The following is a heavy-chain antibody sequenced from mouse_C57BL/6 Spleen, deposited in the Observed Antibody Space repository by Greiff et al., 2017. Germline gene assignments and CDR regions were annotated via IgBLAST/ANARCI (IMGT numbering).Heavy chain of an antibody. V-gene: IGHV3-6*01. CDR3: ARDAELGRVFAY. CDR1: GYSITSGYY. D-gene: IGHD4-1*01. Sequence: EVQRVESGPGLVKPSQSLSLTCSVTGYSITSGYYWNWIRQFPGNKLEWMGYISYDGSNNYNPSLKNRISITRDTSKNQFFLKLNSVTTEDTATYYCARDAELGRVFAYWGQGTLVTVSA. J-gene: IGHJ3*01. CDR2: ISYDGSN.